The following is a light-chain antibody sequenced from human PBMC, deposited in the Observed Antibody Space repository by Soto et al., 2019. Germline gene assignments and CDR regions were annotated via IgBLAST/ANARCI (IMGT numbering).Light chain of an antibody. CDR2: DAS. CDR1: QSVTDSF. J-gene: IGKJ1*01. V-gene: IGKV3-20*01. CDR3: QQYDFWPRT. Sequence: EIVLTQSPGTLSLSPGERATLSCRASQSVTDSFLAWYQQRPGQAPRLLIYDASNRATGIPDRFSGSGSGTDFTLTISRLEPEDFAVYYCQQYDFWPRTFGQGTKVDIK.